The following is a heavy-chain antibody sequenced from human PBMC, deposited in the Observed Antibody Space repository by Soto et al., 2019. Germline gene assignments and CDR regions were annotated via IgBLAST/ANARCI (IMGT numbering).Heavy chain of an antibody. V-gene: IGHV1-24*01. CDR3: ATQKRTLMVYAIGDFDY. J-gene: IGHJ4*02. CDR1: GYTLTDLS. Sequence: ASVKVSCKVSGYTLTDLSMHWVRQAPGKGLEWMGGFDPEDGETIYAQKFQGRVTMTEDTSTDTAYMELSSLRSEDTAVYCCATQKRTLMVYAIGDFDYWGQGTLVTVSS. D-gene: IGHD2-8*01. CDR2: FDPEDGET.